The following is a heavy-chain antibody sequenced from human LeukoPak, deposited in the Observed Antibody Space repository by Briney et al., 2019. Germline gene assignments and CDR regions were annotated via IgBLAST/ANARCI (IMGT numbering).Heavy chain of an antibody. D-gene: IGHD6-13*01. CDR2: ISYSGST. V-gene: IGHV4-59*12. CDR3: ARDYGGGWYQIDY. J-gene: IGHJ4*02. Sequence: PSETLSLTCTVSGGSISSYYWSWIRQPPGKGLEWIGYISYSGSTNYNPSLKSRLTISLDTSKRQLSLNLNSVTVADTALYYRARDYGGGWYQIDYWGQGTLVTVSS. CDR1: GGSISSYY.